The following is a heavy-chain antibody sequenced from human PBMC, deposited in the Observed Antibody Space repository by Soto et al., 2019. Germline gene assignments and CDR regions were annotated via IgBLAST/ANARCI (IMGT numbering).Heavy chain of an antibody. CDR1: GGTFSSYA. D-gene: IGHD3-9*01. CDR3: ASISSVNYDILTGYTRNGMDV. V-gene: IGHV1-69*13. CDR2: IIPIFGTA. Sequence: SLKVACKASGGTFSSYAISWVRQAPGQGLEWMGGIIPIFGTANYAQKFQGRVTITADESTSTAYMELSSLRSEDTAVYYCASISSVNYDILTGYTRNGMDVWGQGTTVTVSS. J-gene: IGHJ6*02.